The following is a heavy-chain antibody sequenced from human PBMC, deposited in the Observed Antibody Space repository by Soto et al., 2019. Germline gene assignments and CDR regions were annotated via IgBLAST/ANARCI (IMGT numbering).Heavy chain of an antibody. J-gene: IGHJ4*02. CDR3: ARSVATPGTNIDF. D-gene: IGHD6-13*01. CDR2: IYFSGST. CDR1: GGSMDGYY. V-gene: IGHV4-4*09. Sequence: QVQLQESGPGLVKPSETLSLTCSVSGGSMDGYYWSWIRQTPGQGLEWLGYIYFSGSTRYNPSLKRRLTISLDKSKRQFSMSLSSVTAADMAVYYCARSVATPGTNIDFWGQGTLVTVSP.